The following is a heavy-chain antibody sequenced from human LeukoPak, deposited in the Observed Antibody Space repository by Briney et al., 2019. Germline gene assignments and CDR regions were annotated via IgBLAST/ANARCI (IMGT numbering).Heavy chain of an antibody. J-gene: IGHJ4*02. CDR1: GFTFSSYS. V-gene: IGHV3-21*01. CDR2: ISSSSSYI. CDR3: ARVHSMVRGVISARRGDY. D-gene: IGHD3-10*01. Sequence: GGSLRLSCATSGFTFSSYSMTWVRQAPGKGLEWVSSISSSSSYIYYADSVKGRFTISRDNAKNSLYLQMNSLRAEDTAVYYCARVHSMVRGVISARRGDYWGQGTLVTVSS.